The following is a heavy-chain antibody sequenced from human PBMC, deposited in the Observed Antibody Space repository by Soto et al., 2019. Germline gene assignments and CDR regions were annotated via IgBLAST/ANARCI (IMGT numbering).Heavy chain of an antibody. CDR1: GGSISSSSYY. V-gene: IGHV4-39*01. CDR3: ARLREDYYYGMDV. CDR2: IYYSGST. Sequence: SETLSLTCTVSGGSISSSSYYWGWIRQPPGKGLEWIGSIYYSGSTYYNPSLKSRVTISVDTSKNQFSLKLSSVTAADTAVYYCARLREDYYYGMDVWGQGTTVTVSS. J-gene: IGHJ6*02.